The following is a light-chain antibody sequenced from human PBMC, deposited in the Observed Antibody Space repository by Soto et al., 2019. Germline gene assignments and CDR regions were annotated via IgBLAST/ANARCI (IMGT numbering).Light chain of an antibody. Sequence: ENVLTQSAGALSVSPGERATLSCRASQSVSSSYLAWYQQKPGQAPRLLIYGASSRATGIPDRFSGSGSGTDFTLTISRLEPEDFAVYYCQQYGSSPRTFGQGTKVDIK. CDR1: QSVSSSY. CDR3: QQYGSSPRT. V-gene: IGKV3-20*01. J-gene: IGKJ1*01. CDR2: GAS.